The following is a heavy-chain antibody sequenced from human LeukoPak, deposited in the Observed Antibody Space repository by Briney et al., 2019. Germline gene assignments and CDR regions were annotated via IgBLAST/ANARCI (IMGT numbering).Heavy chain of an antibody. Sequence: PGGSLRLSCAASEFSFSTTWMHWVRQPPGQGLVWVARITSDGTSTSYAESVKGRFAISRDNAKNTLYLQMNSLRAEDTAVYYCAKDERRESYYYYYYMDVWGKGTTVTVSS. CDR1: EFSFSTTW. D-gene: IGHD6-25*01. J-gene: IGHJ6*03. CDR2: ITSDGTST. V-gene: IGHV3-74*03. CDR3: AKDERRESYYYYYYMDV.